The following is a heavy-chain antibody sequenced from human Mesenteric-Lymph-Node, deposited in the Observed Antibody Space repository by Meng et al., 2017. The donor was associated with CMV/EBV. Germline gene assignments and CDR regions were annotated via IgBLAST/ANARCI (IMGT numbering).Heavy chain of an antibody. CDR2: ISTITSYI. D-gene: IGHD3-22*01. CDR1: GFTFSSYS. V-gene: IGHV3-21*01. J-gene: IGHJ4*02. CDR3: ARGGYYDSSGYYPGY. Sequence: GESLKISCAASGFTFSSYSMHWVRQAPGKGLEWVSSISTITSYIYYADSVKGRFTISRDNAKNSLYLQMNSLRAEDTAVYYCARGGYYDSSGYYPGYWGQGTLVTVSS.